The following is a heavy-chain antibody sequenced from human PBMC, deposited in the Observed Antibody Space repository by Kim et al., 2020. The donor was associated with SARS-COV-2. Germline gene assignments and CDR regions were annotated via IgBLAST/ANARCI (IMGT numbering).Heavy chain of an antibody. V-gene: IGHV4-39*01. CDR2: IYYNGRT. D-gene: IGHD2-15*01. Sequence: SETLSLTCTVSGGSISSSSFYWGWIRQPPGKGLEWIGSIYYNGRTTYTPSLKSRLSISVDTSQNRFSLRLYSVTAADTAIYYCASPRDCNGGGCFGSWGQGCLVTVSS. CDR1: GGSISSSSFY. J-gene: IGHJ4*02. CDR3: ASPRDCNGGGCFGS.